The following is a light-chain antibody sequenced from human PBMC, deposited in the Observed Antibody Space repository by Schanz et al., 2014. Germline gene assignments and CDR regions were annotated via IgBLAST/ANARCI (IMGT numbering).Light chain of an antibody. CDR3: SSYTSSRTRV. CDR1: SSDVGGYNY. CDR2: DVS. Sequence: QSALTQPASVSGSPGQSITISCTGTSSDVGGYNYVSWYQQHPGKAPKLMIYDVSNRPSGVSSHFSGSKSGNTASLTISGLQAEYEADYYCSSYTSSRTRVFGGGTKLTVL. J-gene: IGLJ3*02. V-gene: IGLV2-14*01.